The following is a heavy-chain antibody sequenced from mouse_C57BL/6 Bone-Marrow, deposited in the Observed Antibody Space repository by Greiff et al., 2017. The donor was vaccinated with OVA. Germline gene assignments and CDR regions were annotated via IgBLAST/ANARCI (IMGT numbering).Heavy chain of an antibody. V-gene: IGHV1-69*01. Sequence: QVHVKQPGAELVMPGASVKLSCKASGYTFTSYWMHWVKQRPGQGLEWIGEIDPSDSYTNYNQKFKGKSTLTVDKSSSTAYMQLSSLTSEDSAVYYCARGRLSSQYYVDYWGQGTTLTVSS. CDR2: IDPSDSYT. CDR3: ARGRLSSQYYVDY. CDR1: GYTFTSYW. J-gene: IGHJ2*01. D-gene: IGHD1-1*01.